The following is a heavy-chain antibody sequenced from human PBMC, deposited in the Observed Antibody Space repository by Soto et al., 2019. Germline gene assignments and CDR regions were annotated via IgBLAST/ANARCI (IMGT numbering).Heavy chain of an antibody. CDR1: GYTFTNYW. Sequence: PGESLKISCKGSGYTFTNYWIGWVRQMPGKGLEWMGIIYPGDSDTKYNPSFQGQVTISADKSITTTYLRWTSLKASDTAISYCGASLCYYCIDVWGQGSTVAV. CDR3: GASLCYYCIDV. J-gene: IGHJ6*02. V-gene: IGHV5-51*01. CDR2: IYPGDSDT.